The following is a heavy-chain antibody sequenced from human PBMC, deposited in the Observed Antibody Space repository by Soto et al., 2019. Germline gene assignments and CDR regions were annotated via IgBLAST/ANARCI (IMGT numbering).Heavy chain of an antibody. Sequence: SHTLPLTCAISGDSVASNSAAWNWIRQSPSRGLEWLGRTYYRSKWYNDYAVSVKSRITINPDTSKNQFSLQLNSVTPEDTAVYYCARDQMDIDYYYYGMDVWGHGTTVTVSS. D-gene: IGHD5-12*01. CDR3: ARDQMDIDYYYYGMDV. V-gene: IGHV6-1*01. CDR1: GDSVASNSAA. CDR2: TYYRSKWYN. J-gene: IGHJ6*02.